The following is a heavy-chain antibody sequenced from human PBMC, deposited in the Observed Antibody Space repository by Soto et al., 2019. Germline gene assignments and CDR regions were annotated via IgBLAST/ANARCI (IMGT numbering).Heavy chain of an antibody. CDR1: GYSISSGYY. Sequence: SETLSLTCAVSGYSISSGYYWGWIRQPPGKGLEWIGSIYHSGSTYYNPSLKSRVTISVDTSKNQFSLKLSSVTAADTAVYYCDTVVDTTFDEFDYGGQATLVTSPQ. CDR2: IYHSGST. D-gene: IGHD1-26*01. J-gene: IGHJ4*02. V-gene: IGHV4-38-2*01. CDR3: DTVVDTTFDEFDY.